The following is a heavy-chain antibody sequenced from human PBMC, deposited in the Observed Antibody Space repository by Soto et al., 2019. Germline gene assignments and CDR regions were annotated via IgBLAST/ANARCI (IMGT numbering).Heavy chain of an antibody. J-gene: IGHJ1*01. D-gene: IGHD3-22*01. Sequence: PSETLSLTCTVSVGSISSSSYYWGWIRQPPGKGLEWIGSIYYSGSTYYNPSLKSRVTISVDTSKNQFSLKLSSVTAADTAVYYCARGYDSSGYYYSEYFQHWGQGALVTVSS. V-gene: IGHV4-39*01. CDR1: VGSISSSSYY. CDR3: ARGYDSSGYYYSEYFQH. CDR2: IYYSGST.